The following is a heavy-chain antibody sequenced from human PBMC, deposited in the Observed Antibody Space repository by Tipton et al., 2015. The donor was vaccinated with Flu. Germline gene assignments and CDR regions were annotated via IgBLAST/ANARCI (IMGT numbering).Heavy chain of an antibody. CDR3: ARVENYYDSSGYSDDY. V-gene: IGHV4-34*01. CDR1: GGSFSGDY. D-gene: IGHD3-22*01. CDR2: VNHSGST. Sequence: TLSLTCVVYGGSFSGDYCSWIRQPPGKGLEWIGEVNHSGSTNYNPSLKSRVTISVDTSKNQFSLKLSSVTAADTAVYYCARVENYYDSSGYSDDYWGQGTLVTVSS. J-gene: IGHJ4*02.